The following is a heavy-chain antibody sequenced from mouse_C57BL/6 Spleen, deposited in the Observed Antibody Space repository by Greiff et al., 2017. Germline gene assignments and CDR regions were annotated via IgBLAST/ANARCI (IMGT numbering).Heavy chain of an antibody. CDR1: GYTFTSYW. Sequence: QVQLQQPGAELVKPGASVKMSCKASGYTFTSYWITWVKQRPGQGLEWIGDIYPGSGSTNYNEKFKSKATLTVDTSSSTAYMQLSSLTSEDSAVYYCASGPLRLNYAMDYWGQGTSVTVSS. CDR2: IYPGSGST. V-gene: IGHV1-55*01. J-gene: IGHJ4*01. CDR3: ASGPLRLNYAMDY.